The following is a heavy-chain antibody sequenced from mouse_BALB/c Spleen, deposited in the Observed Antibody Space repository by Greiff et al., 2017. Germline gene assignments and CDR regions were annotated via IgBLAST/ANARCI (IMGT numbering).Heavy chain of an antibody. CDR1: GYTFTSYV. V-gene: IGHV1-14*01. J-gene: IGHJ3*01. CDR2: INPYNDGT. D-gene: IGHD1-1*01. Sequence: EVQLVESGPELVKPGASVKMSCKASGYTFTSYVMHWVKQKPGQGLEWIGYINPYNDGTKYNEKFKGKATLTSDKSSSTAYMELSSLTSEDSAVYYCARGYYGSSFAYWGQGTLVTVSA. CDR3: ARGYYGSSFAY.